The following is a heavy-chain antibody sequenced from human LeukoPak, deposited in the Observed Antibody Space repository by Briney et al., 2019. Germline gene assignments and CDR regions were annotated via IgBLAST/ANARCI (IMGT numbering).Heavy chain of an antibody. J-gene: IGHJ5*02. CDR3: AREYYGSGSYYNEGNWFDP. CDR1: GFTFSSYA. V-gene: IGHV3-23*01. D-gene: IGHD3-10*01. Sequence: QSGGSLRLSCAASGFTFSSYAMSWVRQAPGKGLEWVSGISGSGRTTYYADSVKGRFTISRDNSKNTLYLQMNSLRAEDTAVYYCAREYYGSGSYYNEGNWFDPWGQGTLVTVSS. CDR2: ISGSGRTT.